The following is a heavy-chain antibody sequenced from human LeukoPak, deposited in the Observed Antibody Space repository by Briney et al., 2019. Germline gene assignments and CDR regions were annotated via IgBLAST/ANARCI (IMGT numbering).Heavy chain of an antibody. J-gene: IGHJ4*01. V-gene: IGHV4-31*03. Sequence: PSETLSPTCTVSGGSISSGVYYWSWIRQHPGKGLEWMGYIFYTGRVSYNPSLKSRITISVDSTRNHFSLEVSSVTAADTAVYYCARTVGARTFYFDHWGHGTLVTVSS. D-gene: IGHD1-26*01. CDR2: IFYTGRV. CDR3: ARTVGARTFYFDH. CDR1: GGSISSGVYY.